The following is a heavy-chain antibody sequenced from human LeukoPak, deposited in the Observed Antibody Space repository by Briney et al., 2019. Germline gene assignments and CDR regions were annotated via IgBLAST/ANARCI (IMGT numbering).Heavy chain of an antibody. CDR3: ARGADYGDYYFDY. CDR2: IYYSGST. Sequence: SETLPLTCTVSGGSISNYYWSWIRQPPGKGLEWIGYIYYSGSTNYNPSLKSRVTISVDMSKNQFSLKLSSVTAADTAVYYCARGADYGDYYFDYWGQGTLVTVSS. D-gene: IGHD4-17*01. CDR1: GGSISNYY. V-gene: IGHV4-59*01. J-gene: IGHJ4*02.